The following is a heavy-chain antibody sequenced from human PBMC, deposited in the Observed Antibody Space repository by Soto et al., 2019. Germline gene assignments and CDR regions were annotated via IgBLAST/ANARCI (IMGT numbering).Heavy chain of an antibody. CDR3: ARRPAATIMTGYWGMDV. Sequence: EVQLVQSGGEVKKAGESLKISCKGSGYSFSRYWIGWVRQMPGKGLEWMGTVYPDDSNTTYSPSFQGQVTISVDKSINTAYLQWSSLKASDTAMYYCARRPAATIMTGYWGMDVWGQGTTVTVSS. CDR1: GYSFSRYW. D-gene: IGHD3-9*01. J-gene: IGHJ6*02. V-gene: IGHV5-51*03. CDR2: VYPDDSNT.